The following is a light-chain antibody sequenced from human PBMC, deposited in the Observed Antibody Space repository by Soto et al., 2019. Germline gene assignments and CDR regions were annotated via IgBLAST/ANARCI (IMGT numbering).Light chain of an antibody. CDR2: KAS. V-gene: IGKV1-5*03. Sequence: DIQMTQSPSTLSASVGDRVTITCRASQRINSWLAWYQQKPGKAPNLLIYKASTLESGVPSRFSGSGSGTEFTLTISSLQPDDFATYYCQQYHSYSRTFGGGTKVEIQ. CDR3: QQYHSYSRT. CDR1: QRINSW. J-gene: IGKJ4*01.